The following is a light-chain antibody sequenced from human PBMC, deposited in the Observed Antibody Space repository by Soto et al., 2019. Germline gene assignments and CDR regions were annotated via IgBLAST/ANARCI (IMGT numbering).Light chain of an antibody. J-gene: IGLJ3*02. CDR3: QVWDSSSDSWV. CDR2: EVS. CDR1: SSDVGGYNY. V-gene: IGLV2-14*01. Sequence: QSALTQPASVSGSPGQSITISCTGTSSDVGGYNYVSWYQQHPGKAPKLMIYEVSNRPSGVSNRFSGSKSGNTASLTISRVEAGDEADYYCQVWDSSSDSWVFGGGTKLTVL.